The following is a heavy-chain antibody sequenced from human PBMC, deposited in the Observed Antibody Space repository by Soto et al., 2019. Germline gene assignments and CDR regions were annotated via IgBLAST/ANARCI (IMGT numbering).Heavy chain of an antibody. CDR2: IYPGDSDT. D-gene: IGHD3-22*01. V-gene: IGHV5-51*01. Sequence: GESLKISCKGSGYSFTSYWIGWVRQMPGKGLEWMGIIYPGDSDTRYSPSFQGQVTISADKSISTAYLQWSSLKASDTAMYYCARIKGDYYDSSGYVLSIWGQGTMVTVSS. CDR1: GYSFTSYW. J-gene: IGHJ3*02. CDR3: ARIKGDYYDSSGYVLSI.